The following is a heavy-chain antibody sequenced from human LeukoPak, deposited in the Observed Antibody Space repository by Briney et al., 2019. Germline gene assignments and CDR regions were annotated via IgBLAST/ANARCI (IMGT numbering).Heavy chain of an antibody. D-gene: IGHD3-16*01. Sequence: GGSLRLSCAASGFTFSSYAMSWVRQAPGKGLEWVAAISGSGGSTYYADSVKGRFTISRDNSKNTLYLQMNSLRAEDTAVYSCATVMITFGGVSHWGPGTLVTVSS. J-gene: IGHJ4*02. CDR2: ISGSGGST. V-gene: IGHV3-23*01. CDR1: GFTFSSYA. CDR3: ATVMITFGGVSH.